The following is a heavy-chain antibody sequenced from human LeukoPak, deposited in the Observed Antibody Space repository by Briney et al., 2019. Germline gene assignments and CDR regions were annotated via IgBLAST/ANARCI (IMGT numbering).Heavy chain of an antibody. CDR3: ERVGSGWYNSLDY. D-gene: IGHD6-19*01. CDR1: GGSFSGYY. CDR2: INHSGST. Sequence: PSETLSLTCAVYGGSFSGYYWSWIRQPPGKGLEWIGEINHSGSTNYNPSLKSRVTISVDTSKNQFSLKLSSVTAADTAVYYCERVGSGWYNSLDYWGQGTLVTVSS. V-gene: IGHV4-34*01. J-gene: IGHJ4*02.